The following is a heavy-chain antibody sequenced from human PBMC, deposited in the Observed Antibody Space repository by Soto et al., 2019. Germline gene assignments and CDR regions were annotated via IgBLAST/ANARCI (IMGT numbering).Heavy chain of an antibody. J-gene: IGHJ5*01. CDR1: GFDFSSHT. V-gene: IGHV3-23*01. D-gene: IGHD1-26*01. CDR2: IGNSGDIS. CDR3: ARRQVGATRGKSWFDS. Sequence: PGGSLRLSCSASGFDFSSHTMIWVRQAPGKGLEWVASIGNSGDISNYGDSVKGRFTISRDNSKNTLYLQMNSLRAEDTALYFCARRQVGATRGKSWFDSWSQGTLVTVSS.